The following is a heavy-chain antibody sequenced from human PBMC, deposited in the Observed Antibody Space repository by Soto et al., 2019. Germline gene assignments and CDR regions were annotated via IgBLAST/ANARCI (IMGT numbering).Heavy chain of an antibody. D-gene: IGHD5-18*01. J-gene: IGHJ4*02. CDR1: GGSITNNNYY. Sequence: QVQLQESGPGLVKPSQTLSLTCTVSGGSITNNNYYWSWIRQHPGKGLAWIGYINYVGSAYYNPSLKSRLTLSVDTSKNQFFLKVTSVTAADPAVFYCARVPRSYGRSFMFDSWGQGTLVTVSS. CDR2: INYVGSA. V-gene: IGHV4-31*03. CDR3: ARVPRSYGRSFMFDS.